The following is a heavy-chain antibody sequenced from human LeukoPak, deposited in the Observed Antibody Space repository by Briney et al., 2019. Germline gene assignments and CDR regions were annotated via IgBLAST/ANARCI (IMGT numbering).Heavy chain of an antibody. CDR2: ISAYNGNT. D-gene: IGHD6-13*01. CDR3: ARVAAAGTGPFDP. CDR1: GGTFSSYA. V-gene: IGHV1-18*01. J-gene: IGHJ5*02. Sequence: GASVKVSCKASGGTFSSYAISWVRQAPGQGLEWMGWISAYNGNTNYAQKLQGRVTMTTDTSTSTAYMELRSLRSDDTAVYYCARVAAAGTGPFDPWGQGTLVTVSS.